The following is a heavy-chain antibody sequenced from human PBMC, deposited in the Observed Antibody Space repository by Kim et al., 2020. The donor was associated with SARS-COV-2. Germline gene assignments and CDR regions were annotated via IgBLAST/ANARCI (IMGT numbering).Heavy chain of an antibody. CDR3: ARQWLHPINWFDP. Sequence: ASVKVSCKASGYTFTGYTLHWVRQAPGQGLEWMGWINPDNGVTAYAQKFKDRVTMTRDTSIATAYMELSRLRSDDTAVYYCARQWLHPINWFDPWGQGTLVTVSS. CDR1: GYTFTGYT. CDR2: INPDNGVT. V-gene: IGHV1-2*02. J-gene: IGHJ5*02. D-gene: IGHD6-19*01.